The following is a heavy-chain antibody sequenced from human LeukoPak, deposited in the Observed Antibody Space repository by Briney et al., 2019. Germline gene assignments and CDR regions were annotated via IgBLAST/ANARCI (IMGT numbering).Heavy chain of an antibody. CDR3: ARDRGTTVTSFDY. CDR1: GYTFTGYY. V-gene: IGHV1-2*02. Sequence: ASVKVSCKASGYTFTGYYMHWVRQAPGQGLEWMGWINPNSGGTNYAQKLQGRVTMTTDTSTSTAYMELRSLRSDDTAVYYCARDRGTTVTSFDYWGQGTLVTVSS. J-gene: IGHJ4*02. D-gene: IGHD4-17*01. CDR2: INPNSGGT.